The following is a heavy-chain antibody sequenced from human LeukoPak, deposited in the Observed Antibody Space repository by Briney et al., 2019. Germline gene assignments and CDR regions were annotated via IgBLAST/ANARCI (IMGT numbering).Heavy chain of an antibody. V-gene: IGHV3-43*02. CDR2: ISGNGGNT. Sequence: GGSLRLSCAASGFTFDDYAMHWVRQAPGKGLEWVSLISGNGGNTYYADSVKGRFTISRDNSKNTLYPQMNSLRAEDTAVYYCARSVSVYSSSWEYYYYYGMDVWGQGTTVTVSS. CDR1: GFTFDDYA. J-gene: IGHJ6*02. D-gene: IGHD6-13*01. CDR3: ARSVSVYSSSWEYYYYYGMDV.